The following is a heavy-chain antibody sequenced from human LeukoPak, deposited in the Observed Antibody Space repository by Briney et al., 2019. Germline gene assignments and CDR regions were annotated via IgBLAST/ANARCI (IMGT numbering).Heavy chain of an antibody. V-gene: IGHV4-59*12. CDR2: IYYSGNT. CDR3: ARAPYWFDP. Sequence: GTLRLSCAASGFTFNTCGMSWVRQAPGKGLEWIGYIYYSGNTNYNPSLKSRVTISVDRSKNQFSLKLSSVTAADTAVYYCARAPYWFDPWGQGTLVTVSS. CDR1: GFTFNTCG. J-gene: IGHJ5*02.